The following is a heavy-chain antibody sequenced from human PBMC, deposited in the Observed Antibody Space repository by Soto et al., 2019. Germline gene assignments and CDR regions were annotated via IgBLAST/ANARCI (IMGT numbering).Heavy chain of an antibody. CDR3: VRVISSSSSLGLPYYYYGMDV. Sequence: SETLSLTCTVSGGSISSRSYYWGWIRQPPGKGLQWIGSIYYSGNTYFNPSLNSRVTMSVDTSKSQFSLKLSSVTAADTAVYYCVRVISSSSSLGLPYYYYGMDVWGQGTTVTVSS. V-gene: IGHV4-39*01. D-gene: IGHD6-6*01. J-gene: IGHJ6*02. CDR2: IYYSGNT. CDR1: GGSISSRSYY.